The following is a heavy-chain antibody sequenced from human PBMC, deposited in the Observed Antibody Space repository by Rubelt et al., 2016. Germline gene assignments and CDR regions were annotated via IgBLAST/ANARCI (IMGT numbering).Heavy chain of an antibody. CDR2: ISSGSTYI. Sequence: GEGLEWVSSISSGSTYIYHADSVKGRFTISRDNAKNSLYLQMNSLRAEDTAVYYCARSLERGAAAGRGWFDAWGQGTLVTVSS. D-gene: IGHD6-13*01. J-gene: IGHJ5*02. CDR3: ARSLERGAAAGRGWFDA. V-gene: IGHV3-21*01.